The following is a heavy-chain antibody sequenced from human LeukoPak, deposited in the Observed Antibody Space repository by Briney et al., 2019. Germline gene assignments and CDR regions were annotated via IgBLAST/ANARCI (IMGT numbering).Heavy chain of an antibody. CDR2: IYSGGST. CDR1: GFTFSSYW. CDR3: ASYSGYYSIDAFDI. J-gene: IGHJ3*02. D-gene: IGHD3-22*01. Sequence: GGSLRLSCAASGFTFSSYWMSWVRQAPGKGLEWVSVIYSGGSTYYADSVKGRFTISRDNSKNTLYLQMNSLRAEDTAVYYCASYSGYYSIDAFDIWGQGTMVTVSS. V-gene: IGHV3-53*01.